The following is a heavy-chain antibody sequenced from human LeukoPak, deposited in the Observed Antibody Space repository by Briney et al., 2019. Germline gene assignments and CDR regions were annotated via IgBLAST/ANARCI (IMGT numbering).Heavy chain of an antibody. V-gene: IGHV4-59*08. CDR3: ARRNDFDI. CDR2: IYYSGRT. Sequence: SETLSLTCTVSGGSISGFHWNWIRQPPGKGLEWIGCIYYSGRTDSNPSLKSRVTVSVDTSKNQFNLRLTSVTAADTAMYYCARRNDFDIWGPGTMVTVPS. CDR1: GGSISGFH. J-gene: IGHJ3*02.